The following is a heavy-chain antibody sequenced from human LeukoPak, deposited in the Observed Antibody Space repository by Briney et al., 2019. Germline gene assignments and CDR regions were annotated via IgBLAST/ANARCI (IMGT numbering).Heavy chain of an antibody. J-gene: IGHJ4*02. CDR2: IYYSGST. CDR3: ARHGSGFDC. CDR1: GDSISNYY. Sequence: SETLSPTRTVSGDSISNYYWSWIRQPPGKGLEWIGYIYYSGSTNYNPSLKSQVSISADTSKNQFSLKLSSVTAADTAIFYCARHGSGFDCWGQGAKVTVSS. V-gene: IGHV4-59*08. D-gene: IGHD1-1*01.